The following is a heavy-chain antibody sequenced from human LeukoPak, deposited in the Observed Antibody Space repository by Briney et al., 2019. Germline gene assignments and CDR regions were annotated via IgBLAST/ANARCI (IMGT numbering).Heavy chain of an antibody. Sequence: GGSLRLSCAASGFTFSTYSMNWFRQTPGKGLEWVSSISSRSHYIYYADSVKGRFTVSRDDAKNSLYLQMNSLRAEDTAVYYCARGGHRQKEFWGQGTLVTVSS. D-gene: IGHD3-10*01. V-gene: IGHV3-21*01. CDR2: ISSRSHYI. CDR1: GFTFSTYS. CDR3: ARGGHRQKEF. J-gene: IGHJ4*02.